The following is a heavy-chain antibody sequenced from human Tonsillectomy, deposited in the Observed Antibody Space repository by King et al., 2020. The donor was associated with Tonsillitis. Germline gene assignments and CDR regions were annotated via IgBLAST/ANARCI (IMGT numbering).Heavy chain of an antibody. J-gene: IGHJ4*02. D-gene: IGHD3-16*01. CDR1: GFTFSSYW. CDR3: VRARGSLGSDY. V-gene: IGHV3-7*03. Sequence: VQLVESGGGLVQRGGSLRVSCAASGFTFSSYWMSWVRQAPGKGLEWVANIEQDGSEKYYVDSVKGRFTISRDNAKNSLYLQMNSLRADDTDVYFCVRARGSLGSDYWGQGTLVTVSS. CDR2: IEQDGSEK.